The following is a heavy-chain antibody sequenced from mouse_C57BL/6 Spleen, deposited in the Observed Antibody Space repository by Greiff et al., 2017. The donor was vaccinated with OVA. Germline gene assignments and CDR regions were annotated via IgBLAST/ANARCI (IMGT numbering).Heavy chain of an antibody. V-gene: IGHV1-26*01. CDR2: INPNNGGT. CDR1: GYPFTDYY. CDR3: APYGNHWYFDV. D-gene: IGHD2-1*01. J-gene: IGHJ1*03. Sequence: VQLQQSGPELVKPGASVKISCKASGYPFTDYYMNWVKQSPGQSLEWIGDINPNNGGTSYNQKFKGKATLTVDKSSSTAYMELRSLTSEDSAVDYCAPYGNHWYFDVWGTGTTVTVSS.